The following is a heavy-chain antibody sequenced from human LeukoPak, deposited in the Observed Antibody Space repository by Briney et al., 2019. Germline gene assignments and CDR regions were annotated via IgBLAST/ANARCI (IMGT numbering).Heavy chain of an antibody. V-gene: IGHV3-74*01. D-gene: IGHD3-3*01. CDR2: INSDGSST. J-gene: IGHJ4*02. CDR1: GFTFSSYW. CDR3: ARESLYDFLSGYYFDY. Sequence: GSLRLSCAASGFTFSSYWMHWVRQAPGKGLVWVSRINSDGSSTSYADSVKGRFTISRDNAKNTLYLQMNSLRAEDTAVYYCARESLYDFLSGYYFDYWGQGTLVTVSS.